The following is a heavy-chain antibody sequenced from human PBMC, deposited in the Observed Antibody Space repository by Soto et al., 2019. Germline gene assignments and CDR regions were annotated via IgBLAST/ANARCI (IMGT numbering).Heavy chain of an antibody. CDR2: IRSKAYGGTT. V-gene: IGHV3-49*05. CDR1: GFTFGDYA. Sequence: EVPLVESGGGLVKPGRSLRLSCTASGFTFGDYAMSWFRQAPGKGLEWVGFIRSKAYGGTTEYAASVKGRFTISRGDSKRLAYWQMNSLETEDTDVYDCPRVGVVVVTAIIYWGLGTLVTVSS. D-gene: IGHD2-21*02. CDR3: PRVGVVVVTAIIY. J-gene: IGHJ4*02.